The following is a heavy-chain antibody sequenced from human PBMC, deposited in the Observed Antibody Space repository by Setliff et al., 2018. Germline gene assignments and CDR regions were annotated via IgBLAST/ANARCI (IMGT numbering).Heavy chain of an antibody. CDR1: GFTFNNFA. CDR3: AGQGPIFGSGLIPGFDQ. J-gene: IGHJ4*02. V-gene: IGHV3-21*04. Sequence: LRLSCVASGFTFNNFAFNWVRQAPGKGLEWVSSISSRSTYIYYADSVKGRFTISRDNSKNTLSLQMSSLRTEDTAIYFCAGQGPIFGSGLIPGFDQWGQGTMVTV. D-gene: IGHD3-3*01. CDR2: ISSRSTYI.